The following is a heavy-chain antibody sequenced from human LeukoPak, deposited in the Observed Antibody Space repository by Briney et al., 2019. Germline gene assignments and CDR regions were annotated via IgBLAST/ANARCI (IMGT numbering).Heavy chain of an antibody. J-gene: IGHJ4*02. D-gene: IGHD6-25*01. CDR1: GGSFSGYY. CDR2: INHSGST. CDR3: ARGTSSGIDY. V-gene: IGHV4-34*01. Sequence: PSETLSLTCAVYGGSFSGYYWSWIRQPPGKGLEWIGEINHSGSTNYNPSLKSRVTISVDTSKNQFSLKLSSVTAADTAVYYCARGTSSGIDYWGQGTLVTVSS.